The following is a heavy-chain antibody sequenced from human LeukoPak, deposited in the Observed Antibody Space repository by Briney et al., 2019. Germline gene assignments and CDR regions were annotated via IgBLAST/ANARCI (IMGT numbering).Heavy chain of an antibody. V-gene: IGHV4-39*01. D-gene: IGHD3-22*01. J-gene: IGHJ4*02. Sequence: TLSLTCTVSGGSVSSSTYYWGWIRQPPGKGPECIGIIYYSGSTYYNPSLKSRVTISADTSMNQFSLKLTSVTAADTAVYYCARHSYDTTGYYPDYWGQGTLVTVSS. CDR1: GGSVSSSTYY. CDR3: ARHSYDTTGYYPDY. CDR2: IYYSGST.